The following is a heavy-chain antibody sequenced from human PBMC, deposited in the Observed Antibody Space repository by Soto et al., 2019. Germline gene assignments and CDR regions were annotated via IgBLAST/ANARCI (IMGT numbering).Heavy chain of an antibody. CDR1: GFTFSSYG. CDR2: LSYDGISK. V-gene: IGHV3-30*18. J-gene: IGHJ6*02. Sequence: GGSLRLSCVVSGFTFSSYGFYWVRQAPGKGLEWVTVLSYDGISKNYADSVKGRFTISRDTSKNTLFLQMNSLRGEDTAVYYCAKVRYTSLYYYGVDVWGQGTTVTVSS. D-gene: IGHD6-13*01. CDR3: AKVRYTSLYYYGVDV.